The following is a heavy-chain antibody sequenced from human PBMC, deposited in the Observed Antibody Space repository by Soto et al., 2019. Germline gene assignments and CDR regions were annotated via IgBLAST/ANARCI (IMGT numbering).Heavy chain of an antibody. Sequence: EVQLVESGGGLVQPGGSLRLSCAASEFTFSGRSVHWVRQAPGKGLVWVSGIDKVGTDSTYADSVKGRFTSSRDNAKNTVYLQMTSLRGEDSAVYYCARGWFGPDVWGKGTTVTVSS. J-gene: IGHJ6*03. CDR1: EFTFSGRS. D-gene: IGHD3-10*01. CDR2: IDKVGTDS. CDR3: ARGWFGPDV. V-gene: IGHV3-74*01.